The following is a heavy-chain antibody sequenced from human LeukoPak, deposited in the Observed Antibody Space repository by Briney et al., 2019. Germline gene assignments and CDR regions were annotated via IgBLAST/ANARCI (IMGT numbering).Heavy chain of an antibody. V-gene: IGHV3-7*03. D-gene: IGHD4-23*01. CDR1: GFSFSSYW. J-gene: IGHJ4*02. CDR3: ARGRPHGNDY. Sequence: GGSLRLSCAASGFSFSSYWMSWVRQTPGKGLEWVANTKYDGSEKNYVDSVKGRFTISRDNAKNSLYLQMNSLRAEDTAVYYCARGRPHGNDYWGQGTLVTVSS. CDR2: TKYDGSEK.